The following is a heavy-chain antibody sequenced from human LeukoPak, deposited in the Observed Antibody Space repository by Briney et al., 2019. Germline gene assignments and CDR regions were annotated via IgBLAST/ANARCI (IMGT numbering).Heavy chain of an antibody. D-gene: IGHD5-12*01. CDR1: GFTFTSYA. CDR2: INSGGST. CDR3: AKSFGRESGYELYCFDF. V-gene: IGHV3-23*01. J-gene: IGHJ4*02. Sequence: PGGSLRLSCAASGFTFTSYAMSCVRQAPGKGLEWVSGINSGGSTKYADSVKGRFTISRDNSQNTLYPQMNSLRAEDTAVYYCAKSFGRESGYELYCFDFWGQGTQVTVSS.